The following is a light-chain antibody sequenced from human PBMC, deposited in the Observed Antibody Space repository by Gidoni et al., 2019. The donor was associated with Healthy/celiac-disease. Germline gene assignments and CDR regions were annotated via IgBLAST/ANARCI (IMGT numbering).Light chain of an antibody. Sequence: EIVLTQSPGTLSLSPGERATLSCRASPSVSSSYLAWYQQKPGQAPRLLIYGASSRATGIPDRFSGSGSGTDFTLTISRLEPEDFAVYYCQQYGSSPGTFGQXTKVEIK. J-gene: IGKJ1*01. V-gene: IGKV3-20*01. CDR2: GAS. CDR1: PSVSSSY. CDR3: QQYGSSPGT.